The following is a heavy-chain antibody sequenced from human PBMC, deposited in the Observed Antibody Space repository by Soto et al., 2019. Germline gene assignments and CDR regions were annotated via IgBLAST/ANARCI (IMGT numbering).Heavy chain of an antibody. D-gene: IGHD2-2*01. J-gene: IGHJ6*03. CDR3: AKDRYRCSSTSCYAGGEYYMDV. V-gene: IGHV3-23*01. CDR1: GFTFSSYA. Sequence: GGSLRLSCAASGFTFSSYAMSWVRQAPGKWLEWVSAISGSGGSTYYADSVKGRFTISRDNSKNTLYLQMNSLRAEDTAVYYCAKDRYRCSSTSCYAGGEYYMDVWGKGTTVTVSS. CDR2: ISGSGGST.